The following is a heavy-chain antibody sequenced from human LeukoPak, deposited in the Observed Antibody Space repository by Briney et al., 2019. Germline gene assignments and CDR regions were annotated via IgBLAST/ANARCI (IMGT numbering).Heavy chain of an antibody. J-gene: IGHJ6*02. CDR3: AREYGSGSYYNYYFYGFDV. Sequence: SETLSLTCTVSGVSISSYYWSWMRQPPGKGLEWIGYIYYSGSNNYNASLKSRVTISVDTSKNQFSLKLTSVTPEDTAVYYCAREYGSGSYYNYYFYGFDVWGQGTTVTVSS. D-gene: IGHD3-10*01. V-gene: IGHV4-59*01. CDR1: GVSISSYY. CDR2: IYYSGSN.